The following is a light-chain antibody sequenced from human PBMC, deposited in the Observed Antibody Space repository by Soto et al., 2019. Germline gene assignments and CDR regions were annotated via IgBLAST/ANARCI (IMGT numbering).Light chain of an antibody. J-gene: IGLJ1*01. CDR3: SSYAXTHIV. V-gene: IGLV2-8*01. CDR2: DVS. CDR1: SSDVGGYNY. Sequence: QSVLSQPPSASGSPGQSVTISCTGTSSDVGGYNYVSWYQQHPGKAPKLMIYDVSKRPSGVPARFSGSKSGNTASLTVSGLQAEDEADYYCSSYAXTHIVFGTGTKVTVL.